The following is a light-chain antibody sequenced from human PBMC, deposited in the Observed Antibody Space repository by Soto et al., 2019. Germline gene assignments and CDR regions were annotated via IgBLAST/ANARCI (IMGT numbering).Light chain of an antibody. CDR1: QNITNF. CDR3: QQSHSTPRT. V-gene: IGKV1-39*01. Sequence: DIQVTQSPSSLSASVGDRVTLTCRASQNITNFLNWYQQKPGKAPKLLIYDASNLYSGVPSRFIGSGSGTDFPLTLSSLQPEDFATYYCQQSHSTPRTFGQGTRVDIK. J-gene: IGKJ1*01. CDR2: DAS.